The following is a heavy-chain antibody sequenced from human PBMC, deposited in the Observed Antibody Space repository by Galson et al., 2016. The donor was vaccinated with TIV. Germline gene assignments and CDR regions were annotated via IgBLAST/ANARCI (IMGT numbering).Heavy chain of an antibody. D-gene: IGHD3-22*01. CDR1: GDPFSSGSFY. V-gene: IGHV4-61*02. CDR2: IYTSGST. CDR3: AREGDYYDDNRAGGYYGGGMDV. J-gene: IGHJ6*02. Sequence: TLSLTCTVSGDPFSSGSFYWSWIRQPAGKGLEWIGRIYTSGSTKYNPSLESRVSISKDTSKKQFSLKLHSVTAADTAVYYCAREGDYYDDNRAGGYYGGGMDVWGQGTTVTVSS.